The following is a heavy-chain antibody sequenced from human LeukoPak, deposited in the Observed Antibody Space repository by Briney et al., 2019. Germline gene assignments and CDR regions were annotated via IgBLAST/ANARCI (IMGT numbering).Heavy chain of an antibody. CDR1: GFTVSNNY. J-gene: IGHJ2*01. Sequence: HSGGSLRLSCAASGFTVSNNYMSWVRQAPGKKLEWVSDIYSDGTTFYADSVKGRFTISRDNSKNTLYLQMNSLRAEDTAVYHCARYEFILISYFDLWGRGALVTVSS. CDR3: ARYEFILISYFDL. CDR2: IYSDGTT. V-gene: IGHV3-53*01. D-gene: IGHD3-3*01.